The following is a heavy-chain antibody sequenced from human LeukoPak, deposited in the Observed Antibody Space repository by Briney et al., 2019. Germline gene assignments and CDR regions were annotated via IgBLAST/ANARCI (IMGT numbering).Heavy chain of an antibody. CDR2: ISYDGSNK. CDR3: ATWGYSSSWPRAFDI. D-gene: IGHD6-13*01. J-gene: IGHJ3*02. V-gene: IGHV3-30*03. CDR1: GFTFSSYG. Sequence: GGSLRLSCAASGFTFSSYGMHWVRKAPGKGLEWVAVISYDGSNKYYADSVKGRFTISRDNSKNTLYLQMNSLRAEDTAVYYCATWGYSSSWPRAFDIWGQGTMVTVSS.